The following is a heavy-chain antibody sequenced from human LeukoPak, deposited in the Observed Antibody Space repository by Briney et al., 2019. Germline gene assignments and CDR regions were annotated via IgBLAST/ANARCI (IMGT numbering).Heavy chain of an antibody. CDR1: GFTFMEYY. J-gene: IGHJ4*02. V-gene: IGHV3-11*01. Sequence: GGSLRLSCAASGFTFMEYYMSWIRQAPGKGLEWVSYISSSGSTIYYADSVKGRFTISRDNAKNSLYLQMNSLRAEDTAVYYCARGRWLQYYYFDYWGQGTLVTVSS. CDR3: ARGRWLQYYYFDY. D-gene: IGHD5-24*01. CDR2: ISSSGSTI.